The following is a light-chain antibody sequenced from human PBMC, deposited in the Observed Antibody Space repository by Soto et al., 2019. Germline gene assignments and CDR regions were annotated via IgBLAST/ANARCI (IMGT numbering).Light chain of an antibody. CDR3: SSYTSSSTLDNV. CDR2: DVS. V-gene: IGLV2-14*01. J-gene: IGLJ1*01. CDR1: SSDVGGYNY. Sequence: QSVLTQPASVSGSPGQSITISCTGTSSDVGGYNYVSWYQQHPGKAPKLMIYDVSNRPSGVSNRFSGSKSGNTASLTISWLQAEDEADYYCSSYTSSSTLDNVFGTGTKVTVL.